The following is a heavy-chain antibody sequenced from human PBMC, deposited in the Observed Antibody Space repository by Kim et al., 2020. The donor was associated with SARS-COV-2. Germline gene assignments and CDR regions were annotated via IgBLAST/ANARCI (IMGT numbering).Heavy chain of an antibody. CDR3: TREAYGRSVAGRQFDY. V-gene: IGHV4-59*13. J-gene: IGHJ4*02. Sequence: SETLSLTCTVSGGSIDTYYWTWIRQTPGKGLEWIGYITYIGSSKYSPSLKSRVTISVDTSKNQYSLKLSSVTAADTAVYYCTREAYGRSVAGRQFDYWGQGTLVTVSS. CDR2: ITYIGSS. D-gene: IGHD6-6*01. CDR1: GGSIDTYY.